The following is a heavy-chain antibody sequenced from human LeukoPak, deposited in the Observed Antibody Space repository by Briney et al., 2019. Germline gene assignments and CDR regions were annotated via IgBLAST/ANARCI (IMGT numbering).Heavy chain of an antibody. Sequence: PGGSLRLSCAASGFTFSSYSMNWVRQAPGKGLEWVSYISSSGSTIYYADSVKGRFTISRDNAKNSLYLQMNSLRAEDTAVYYGASFLVGATRGGGGGAFDIWGQGTMVTVSS. J-gene: IGHJ3*02. CDR2: ISSSGSTI. CDR3: ASFLVGATRGGGGGAFDI. CDR1: GFTFSSYS. V-gene: IGHV3-48*04. D-gene: IGHD1-26*01.